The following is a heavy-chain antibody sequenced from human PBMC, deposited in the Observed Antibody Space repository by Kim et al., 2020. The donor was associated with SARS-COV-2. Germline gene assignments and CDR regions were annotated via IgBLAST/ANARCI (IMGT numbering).Heavy chain of an antibody. J-gene: IGHJ4*03. CDR2: IYYSGST. CDR3: ARHMATVTTGYFDY. D-gene: IGHD4-17*01. CDR1: GGSISSSSYY. V-gene: IGHV4-39*01. Sequence: SETLSLTCTVSGGSISSSSYYWGWIRQPPGKGLEWIVSIYYSGSTYYNPSLKSRVTISVDTSKHQFSLKLRSVTAADTAVYYCARHMATVTTGYFDYWG.